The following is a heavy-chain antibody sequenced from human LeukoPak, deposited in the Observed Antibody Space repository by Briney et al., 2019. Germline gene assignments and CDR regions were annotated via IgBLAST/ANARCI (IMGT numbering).Heavy chain of an antibody. Sequence: SETLSLTCAVSGGSISSSNWWSWVRQPPGKGLEWIGEIYHSGSTNYNPSLKSRVTISVDKSKNQFSLKLSSMTAADTAVYYCARVIVMVRGVIQSHYFDYWGQGTLVTVSS. D-gene: IGHD3-10*01. V-gene: IGHV4-4*02. CDR2: IYHSGST. J-gene: IGHJ4*02. CDR1: GGSISSSNW. CDR3: ARVIVMVRGVIQSHYFDY.